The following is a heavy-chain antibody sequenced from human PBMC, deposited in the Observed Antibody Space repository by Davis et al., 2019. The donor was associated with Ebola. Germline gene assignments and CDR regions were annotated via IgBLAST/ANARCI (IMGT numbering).Heavy chain of an antibody. CDR2: MYSGGTT. D-gene: IGHD3-10*01. V-gene: IGHV3-53*01. Sequence: GESLKISCAASGFSVSTKYMNWVRQAPGKGLQWVSIMYSGGTTYYADSVKGRFTISRDSSKNTVYLQMNNLRAEDTAVYYCARDNFGFGQNSYYGMDVWGQGTTVTVSS. CDR1: GFSVSTKY. J-gene: IGHJ6*02. CDR3: ARDNFGFGQNSYYGMDV.